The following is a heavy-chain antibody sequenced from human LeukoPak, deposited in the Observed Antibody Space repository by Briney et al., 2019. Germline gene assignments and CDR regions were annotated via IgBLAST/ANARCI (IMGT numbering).Heavy chain of an antibody. CDR2: IHSSGST. D-gene: IGHD6-19*01. V-gene: IGHV4-59*01. CDR3: ARVGSEAVAGTGQYYFDY. J-gene: IGHJ4*02. CDR1: GDSISGFY. Sequence: SETLSLTCTVSGDSISGFYWSWIRQTPGKGLEWIAYIHSSGSTNYNPSLKSRVTISVDTSKNRFSLKLTSVTAADTAVYYCARVGSEAVAGTGQYYFDYWGQGTLVTVSS.